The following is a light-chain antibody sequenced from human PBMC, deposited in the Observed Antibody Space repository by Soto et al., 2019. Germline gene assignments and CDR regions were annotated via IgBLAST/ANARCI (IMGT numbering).Light chain of an antibody. CDR1: QGISSW. J-gene: IGKJ4*01. CDR2: SVS. Sequence: DIQMTQSPSSVSASVGDRFTITCRASQGISSWLAWYQQKPGKAPKLLIYSVSTLESGVPSRFSGSGSGTEFTLTINSLQPDDFATYYCQQYRVFGGGTKVDIK. V-gene: IGKV1-12*01. CDR3: QQYRV.